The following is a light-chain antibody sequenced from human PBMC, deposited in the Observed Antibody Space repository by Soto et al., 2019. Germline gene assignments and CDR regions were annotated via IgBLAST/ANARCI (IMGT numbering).Light chain of an antibody. J-gene: IGKJ1*01. Sequence: DIVITQSPLSLPVTPGEPASISCKSSQNLLEGNGFNYLDWYLQKPGQSPQLLIYLGSLRASGVPDRFSGSGSGTDFTLQISRVEAEDVGLYYCMQVLQTPPTFGQGTKVEIK. V-gene: IGKV2-28*01. CDR3: MQVLQTPPT. CDR1: QNLLEGNGFNY. CDR2: LGS.